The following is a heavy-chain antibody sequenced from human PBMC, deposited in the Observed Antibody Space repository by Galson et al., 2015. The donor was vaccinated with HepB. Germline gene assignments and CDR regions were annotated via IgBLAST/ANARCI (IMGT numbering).Heavy chain of an antibody. CDR3: AKDQGNDFGDQLDY. J-gene: IGHJ4*02. Sequence: SLRLSCAASGLTFSDYAMIWVRQAPGKGLEWVSGITGSGAKTYYAGSVMGRFTISRDNSKNTVSLQMNSLRAEDTALYYCAKDQGNDFGDQLDYWGQGTLVTVSS. V-gene: IGHV3-23*01. CDR2: ITGSGAKT. CDR1: GLTFSDYA. D-gene: IGHD4-17*01.